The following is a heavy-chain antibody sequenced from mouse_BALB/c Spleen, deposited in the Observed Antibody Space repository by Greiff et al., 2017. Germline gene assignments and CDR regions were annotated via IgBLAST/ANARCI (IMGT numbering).Heavy chain of an antibody. V-gene: IGHV3-2*02. D-gene: IGHD3-2*02. CDR1: GYSITSDYA. Sequence: VQLQQSGPGLVKPSQSLSLTCTVTGYSITSDYAWNWIRQFPGNKLEWMGYISYSGSTSYNPSLKSRISITRDTSKNQFFLQLNSVTTEDTATYYCARGGYGVFFDDWGQGTTHTVSS. CDR2: ISYSGST. J-gene: IGHJ2*01. CDR3: ARGGYGVFFDD.